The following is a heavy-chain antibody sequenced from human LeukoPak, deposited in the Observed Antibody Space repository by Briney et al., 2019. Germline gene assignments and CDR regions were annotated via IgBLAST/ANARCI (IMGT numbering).Heavy chain of an antibody. Sequence: GALRLSCAASGSNFVNYAMHWVRQAPGKGLDWVALISYDGSFQSYADSVKGRSTISRDSSTNTVSLQMNSLRDEDTAMYYCAREIRGYYAAYWGQGILVTVSS. J-gene: IGHJ4*02. CDR2: ISYDGSFQ. CDR1: GSNFVNYA. V-gene: IGHV3-30*04. D-gene: IGHD3-3*01. CDR3: AREIRGYYAAY.